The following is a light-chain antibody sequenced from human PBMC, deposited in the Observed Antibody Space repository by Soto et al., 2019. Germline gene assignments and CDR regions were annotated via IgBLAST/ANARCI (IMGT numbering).Light chain of an antibody. Sequence: QSALTQPASVSGSPGQSITLLCTGTSSDFGIYNSVSWYQQHPGKAPKLMIHDVTNRPSGVSSRFSGSRSGNTASLTSSGLQGEDEADYYCRLFTSSSSYVFGPGTKLTVL. V-gene: IGLV2-14*01. CDR3: RLFTSSSSYV. CDR1: SSDFGIYNS. CDR2: DVT. J-gene: IGLJ1*01.